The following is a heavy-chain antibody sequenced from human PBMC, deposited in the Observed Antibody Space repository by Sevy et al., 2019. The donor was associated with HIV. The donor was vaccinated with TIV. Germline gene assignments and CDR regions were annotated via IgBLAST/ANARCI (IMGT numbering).Heavy chain of an antibody. J-gene: IGHJ3*02. CDR2: IKQDGSKK. CDR1: GFTFSSYW. D-gene: IGHD3-10*01. CDR3: ARPQDYYGSCAFDI. Sequence: GGSLRLSCAASGFTFSSYWMSWVRQAPGKGLEWVANIKQDGSKKYYVDSVKGRFTISRDNAKNTRYRQMNSLSAEDTAVDYCARPQDYYGSCAFDIWGQGTMVTVSS. V-gene: IGHV3-7*03.